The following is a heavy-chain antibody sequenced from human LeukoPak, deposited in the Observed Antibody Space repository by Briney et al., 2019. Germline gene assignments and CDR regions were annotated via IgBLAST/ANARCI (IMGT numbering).Heavy chain of an antibody. D-gene: IGHD5-24*01. V-gene: IGHV4-59*01. CDR1: GGPISSYY. J-gene: IGHJ6*02. Sequence: PSETLSLTCTVSGGPISSYYWSWIRQPPGKGLEWIGYIYYSGSTNYNPSLKSRVTISVDTSKNQFSLKLSSVTAADTAVYYCARDGMATDYYYGMDVWGQGTTVTVSS. CDR2: IYYSGST. CDR3: ARDGMATDYYYGMDV.